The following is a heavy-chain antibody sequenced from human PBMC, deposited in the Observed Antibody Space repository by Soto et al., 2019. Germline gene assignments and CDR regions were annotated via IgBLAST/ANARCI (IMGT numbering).Heavy chain of an antibody. D-gene: IGHD4-17*01. CDR3: AKDYGDYAHQKYFQH. CDR1: GFTFSSYG. V-gene: IGHV3-30*18. J-gene: IGHJ1*01. Sequence: QVQLVESGGGVVQPGRSLRLSCAASGFTFSSYGMHWVRQAPGKGLEWVAVISYDGSNKYYADSVKGRFTISRDNSKNTLYLQMNSLRAEDTAVYYCAKDYGDYAHQKYFQHWGQGTLVTVSS. CDR2: ISYDGSNK.